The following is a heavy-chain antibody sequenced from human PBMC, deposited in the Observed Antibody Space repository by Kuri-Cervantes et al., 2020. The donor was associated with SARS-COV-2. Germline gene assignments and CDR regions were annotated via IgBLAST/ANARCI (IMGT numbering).Heavy chain of an antibody. CDR1: GFTFRGHW. D-gene: IGHD1-1*01. J-gene: IGHJ4*02. CDR2: INPDGSYT. V-gene: IGHV3-74*01. Sequence: LSLTCAASGFTFRGHWIHWVHQAPGKGLVWVSRINPDGSYTNNADSVKGRFTLSRDNAKNMLFLQMNSLGAEDTAVYYCVRDGDHWNFDYWGQGTLVTVSS. CDR3: VRDGDHWNFDY.